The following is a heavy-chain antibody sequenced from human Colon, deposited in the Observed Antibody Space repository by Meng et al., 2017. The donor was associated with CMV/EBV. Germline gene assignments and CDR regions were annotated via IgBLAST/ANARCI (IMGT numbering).Heavy chain of an antibody. J-gene: IGHJ4*02. CDR1: GFTVTTSW. CDR3: ARPSAPQYSDYVLL. D-gene: IGHD4-11*01. V-gene: IGHV3-74*01. CDR2: INGNGISV. Sequence: GESLKISCAASGFTVTTSWMHWVRQAPGKGLDWVARINGNGISVSYADSVKGRFTISRDNAKSVVYLQMNSLKGEDTAVYFCARPSAPQYSDYVLLWGQGTLVTVSS.